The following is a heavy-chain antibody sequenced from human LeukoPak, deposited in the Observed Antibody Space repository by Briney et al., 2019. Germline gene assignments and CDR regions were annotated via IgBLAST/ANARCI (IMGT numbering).Heavy chain of an antibody. J-gene: IGHJ4*02. CDR3: ARDRSSPRYYFDY. Sequence: RASVKVSCKASGYTFTGYYMHWVRQAPGQGLEWMGWINPNSGGTNYAQKFQGRVIMTRDTSISTAYMELSRLRSDDTAVYYCARDRSSPRYYFDYWGQGTLVTVSS. CDR2: INPNSGGT. V-gene: IGHV1-2*02. CDR1: GYTFTGYY.